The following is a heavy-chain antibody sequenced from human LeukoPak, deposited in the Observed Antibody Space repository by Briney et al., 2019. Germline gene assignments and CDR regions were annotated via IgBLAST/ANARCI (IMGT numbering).Heavy chain of an antibody. V-gene: IGHV3-21*01. CDR2: ISSSSSYI. Sequence: PGGSLRLSCAASGFTFSSYSMNWVRQAPGKGLEWVSSISSSSSYIYYADSVKGRFTISRDNAKNSLYLQMNSLRAEDTAVYYCASVPPSIAVPGTDDYWGQGTLVTVSS. D-gene: IGHD6-19*01. J-gene: IGHJ4*02. CDR3: ASVPPSIAVPGTDDY. CDR1: GFTFSSYS.